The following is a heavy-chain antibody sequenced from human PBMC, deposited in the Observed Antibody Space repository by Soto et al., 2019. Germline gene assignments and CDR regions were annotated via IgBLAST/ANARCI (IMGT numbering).Heavy chain of an antibody. CDR1: GFTFTSYT. CDR2: ITSRSSYI. V-gene: IGHV3-21*01. D-gene: IGHD3-10*01. CDR3: ATAPTNYFGSGSHLDY. Sequence: EVQLVESGGGLVKPGGSLRLSCVASGFTFTSYTMNWVRQAPGKGLEWLSSITSRSSYIYYIDSVKGRFTISRDNAKNSLFLQMNSLRAEDTAVYYCATAPTNYFGSGSHLDYWGQGALVTGSP. J-gene: IGHJ4*02.